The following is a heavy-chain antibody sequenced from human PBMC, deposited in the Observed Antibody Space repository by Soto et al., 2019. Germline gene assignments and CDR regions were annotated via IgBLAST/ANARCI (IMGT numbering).Heavy chain of an antibody. CDR3: ARERSSSWQSYYYGMDV. D-gene: IGHD6-13*01. Sequence: ETLSLTCTVSGGSISSYAXXWIRQPPGKGLEWIGYIYYSGSTNYNPSLKSRVTISVDTSKNQFSLKLSSVTAADTAVYYCARERSSSWQSYYYGMDVWGXGTXVTVSS. J-gene: IGHJ6*02. CDR1: GGSISSYA. V-gene: IGHV4-59*01. CDR2: IYYSGST.